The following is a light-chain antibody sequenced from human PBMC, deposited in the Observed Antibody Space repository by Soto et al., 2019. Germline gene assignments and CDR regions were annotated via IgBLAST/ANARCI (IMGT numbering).Light chain of an antibody. Sequence: EIVLTQSPATLSLSPGERATLSCRASQSVSSNYLAWYQQKPGQAPRLLIYGASSRATGIPDRVSGSGSGTDFTLTISRLEPEDFAVYYCQQYGSSPPWTFGQGTKV. CDR2: GAS. CDR1: QSVSSNY. CDR3: QQYGSSPPWT. V-gene: IGKV3-20*01. J-gene: IGKJ1*01.